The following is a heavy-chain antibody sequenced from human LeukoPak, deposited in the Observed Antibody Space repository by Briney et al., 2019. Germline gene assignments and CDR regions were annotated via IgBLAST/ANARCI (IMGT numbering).Heavy chain of an antibody. CDR3: ARGDRDLYCSSTSCYPVL. J-gene: IGHJ4*02. CDR1: GFTFSSYG. CDR2: IRYDGSNK. Sequence: GGSLRLSCAASGFTFSSYGMHWVRQAPGKGLEWVAFIRYDGSNKYYADSVKGRFTISRDNAKNSLYLQMNSLRAEDTAVYYCARGDRDLYCSSTSCYPVLGGQGTLVTVS. D-gene: IGHD2-2*01. V-gene: IGHV3-30*02.